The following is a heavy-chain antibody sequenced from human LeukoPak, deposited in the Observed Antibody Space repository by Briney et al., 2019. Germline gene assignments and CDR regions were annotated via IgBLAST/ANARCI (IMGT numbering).Heavy chain of an antibody. CDR1: GGSFSGYY. D-gene: IGHD2-21*02. CDR2: INHSGST. V-gene: IGHV4-34*01. Sequence: SETLSLTCTVYGGSFSGYYWSWIRQPPGKGLEWIGEINHSGSTNYNPSLKSRVTISVDTSKNQFSLKLSSVTAADTAVYYCARGTDGMVVVVTATIYYFDYWGQGTLVTVSS. J-gene: IGHJ4*02. CDR3: ARGTDGMVVVVTATIYYFDY.